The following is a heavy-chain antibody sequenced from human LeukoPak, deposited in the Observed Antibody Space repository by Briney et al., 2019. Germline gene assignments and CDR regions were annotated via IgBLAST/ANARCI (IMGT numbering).Heavy chain of an antibody. J-gene: IGHJ4*02. D-gene: IGHD2-8*01. CDR3: ARGLCTNGVCFIFDY. Sequence: GGSLRLSCAASGFTFSSYWMSWVRQAPGKGLEWVANIKQDGSEKYYVDSVKGRFTISRDNAKNSLYLQMNSLRAEDTAVYYCARGLCTNGVCFIFDYWGQGTLVTVSS. CDR1: GFTFSSYW. CDR2: IKQDGSEK. V-gene: IGHV3-7*01.